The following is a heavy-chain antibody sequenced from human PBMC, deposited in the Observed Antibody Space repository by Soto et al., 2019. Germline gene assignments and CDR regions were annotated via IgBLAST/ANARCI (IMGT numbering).Heavy chain of an antibody. CDR2: ISGNGDST. J-gene: IGHJ6*02. D-gene: IGHD2-2*01. CDR1: GFTFSSYA. Sequence: PGGSLRLSCAASGFTFSSYAMNWVRQAPGKGLEWVSGISGNGDSTNYADSVKGRFTISRDNSKNTLFLQMNSLRAEDTALYYCAKGFCLSTSCTGGEDVWGQGTTVTVSS. CDR3: AKGFCLSTSCTGGEDV. V-gene: IGHV3-23*01.